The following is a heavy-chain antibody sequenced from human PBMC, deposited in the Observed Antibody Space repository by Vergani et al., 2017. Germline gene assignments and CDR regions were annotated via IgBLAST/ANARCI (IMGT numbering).Heavy chain of an antibody. CDR3: AGVVVPAANYMDV. V-gene: IGHV4-34*01. CDR2: INHSGST. J-gene: IGHJ6*03. D-gene: IGHD2-2*01. Sequence: QVQLQQWGAGLLKPSETLSLTCAVYGGSFSGYYWTWVRQPPGKGLEWIGEINHSGSTNYNPSLKSRVTISVDTTKNQFSLKLSSVTAADTAVYYCAGVVVPAANYMDVWGKGTTVTVSS. CDR1: GGSFSGYY.